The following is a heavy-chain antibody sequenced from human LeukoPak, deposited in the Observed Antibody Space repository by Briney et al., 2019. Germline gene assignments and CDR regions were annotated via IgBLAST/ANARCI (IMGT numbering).Heavy chain of an antibody. Sequence: AGGSLRLSCAASGFTFSSYAMSWVRQAPGKGLEWVSAISGSGGSTYYADSVKGRFTISRDNAKNSLYLQMNSLRAEDTAVYYCARDGIDAGNFQHWGQGTLVTVSS. CDR1: GFTFSSYA. V-gene: IGHV3-23*01. J-gene: IGHJ1*01. CDR2: ISGSGGST. CDR3: ARDGIDAGNFQH. D-gene: IGHD2-21*01.